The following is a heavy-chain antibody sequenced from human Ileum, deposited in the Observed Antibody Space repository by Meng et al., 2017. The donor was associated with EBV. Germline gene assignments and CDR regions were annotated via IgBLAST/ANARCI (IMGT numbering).Heavy chain of an antibody. CDR2: INPSEGT. Sequence: QVQLHQWGAGLFKPSETLSLPCAVYGGSFTDYYWTWIRQPPGKGLEWIGEINPSEGTNYNPSLKSRVTISVDTSKNQFSLKMNSLTAADTAIYYCARRGSYGGGCDYWGQGTLVTVSS. J-gene: IGHJ4*02. CDR1: GGSFTDYY. V-gene: IGHV4-34*01. CDR3: ARRGSYGGGCDY. D-gene: IGHD1-26*01.